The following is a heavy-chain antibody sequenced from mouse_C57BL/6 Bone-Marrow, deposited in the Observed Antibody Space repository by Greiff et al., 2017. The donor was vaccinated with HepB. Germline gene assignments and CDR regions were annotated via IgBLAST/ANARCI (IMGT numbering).Heavy chain of an antibody. J-gene: IGHJ2*01. V-gene: IGHV10-1*01. Sequence: EVKLVESGGGLVQPKGSLKLSCAASGFSFNTYAMNWVRQAPGKGLEWVARIRSKSNNYATYYADSVKDRFTISRDDSESMLYLQMNNLKTEDTAMYYCVRSGFYVSYFDYWGQGTTLTVSS. CDR3: VRSGFYVSYFDY. D-gene: IGHD1-1*01. CDR2: IRSKSNNYAT. CDR1: GFSFNTYA.